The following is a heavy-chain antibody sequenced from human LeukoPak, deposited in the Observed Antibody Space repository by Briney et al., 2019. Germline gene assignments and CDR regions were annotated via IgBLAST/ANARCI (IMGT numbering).Heavy chain of an antibody. J-gene: IGHJ4*02. CDR3: AKDRGYYGSGGDY. CDR2: IWYDGSYK. Sequence: GRSLRLSCAASGFTFSSYGVHRVRQAPGKGLEWVAVIWYDGSYKYYADSVKGRFTIPRDNSKNTLYLQMNSLRAEDTAVYYCAKDRGYYGSGGDYWGQGTLVTVSS. CDR1: GFTFSSYG. D-gene: IGHD3-10*01. V-gene: IGHV3-33*06.